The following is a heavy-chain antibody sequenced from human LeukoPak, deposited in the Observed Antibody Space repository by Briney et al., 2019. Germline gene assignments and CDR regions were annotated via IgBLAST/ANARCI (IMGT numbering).Heavy chain of an antibody. CDR3: NASPYGSSSRHDDY. V-gene: IGHV1-24*01. Sequence: ASVKVSCKVSGYTLTELSMQWVGQAPGKGLEWMGGFDPEDGETIYAQKFQGRVTITEDTSTDTAYMELSSLRSEDTAVYYCNASPYGSSSRHDDYWGQGTLVTVSS. J-gene: IGHJ4*02. CDR1: GYTLTELS. CDR2: FDPEDGET. D-gene: IGHD6-6*01.